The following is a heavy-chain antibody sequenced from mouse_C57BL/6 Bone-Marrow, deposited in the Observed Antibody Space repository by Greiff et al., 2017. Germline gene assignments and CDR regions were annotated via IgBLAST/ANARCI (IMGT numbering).Heavy chain of an antibody. CDR1: GYTFTSYS. Sequence: VQLQESGAELVKPGASVKLSCKASGYTFTSYSMHWVKQRPGQGLEWIGMIHPNSGSTNYNEKFKSKATLTVDKSSSTAYMQLSSLTSEDSAVYCCSRYNCYDQYYLYYWGQGTTLTVSS. CDR2: IHPNSGST. D-gene: IGHD2-12*01. J-gene: IGHJ2*01. CDR3: SRYNCYDQYYLYY. V-gene: IGHV1-64*01.